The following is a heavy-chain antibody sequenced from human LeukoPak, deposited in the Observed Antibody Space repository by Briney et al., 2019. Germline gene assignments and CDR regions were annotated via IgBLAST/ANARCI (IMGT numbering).Heavy chain of an antibody. CDR2: IYYSGST. CDR3: ARHPRTYYYDSSGYYPPFDY. D-gene: IGHD3-22*01. J-gene: IGHJ4*02. CDR1: GGSINSGDYY. Sequence: PSQTLSLTCTASGGSINSGDYYWSWIRQPPGKGLEWIGYIYYSGSTYYNPSLKSRVTISVDTSKNQFSLKLSSVTAADTAVYYCARHPRTYYYDSSGYYPPFDYWGQGTLVTVSS. V-gene: IGHV4-30-4*01.